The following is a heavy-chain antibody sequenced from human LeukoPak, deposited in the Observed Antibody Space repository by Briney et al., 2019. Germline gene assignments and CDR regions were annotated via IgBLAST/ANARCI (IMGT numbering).Heavy chain of an antibody. Sequence: HPGGSLRLSCAASGFTFSSYGMHWVRQAPGKGLEGVAFIRYDGSNKYYADSVKGRFTISRDNSKNTLYLQMNSLRAEDTAVYYCAKDQFWFGESNAFDYWGQGTLVTVSS. V-gene: IGHV3-30*02. CDR2: IRYDGSNK. J-gene: IGHJ4*02. CDR3: AKDQFWFGESNAFDY. CDR1: GFTFSSYG. D-gene: IGHD3-10*01.